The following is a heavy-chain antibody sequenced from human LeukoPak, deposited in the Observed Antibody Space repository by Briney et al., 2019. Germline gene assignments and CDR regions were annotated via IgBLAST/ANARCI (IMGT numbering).Heavy chain of an antibody. CDR1: EFTFRNHG. Sequence: PGGSLRLSCVTSEFTFRNHGMHWVRQAPGKGLEWVAVIWYDGSNKYYGDFVKGRFTISRDNSKNTLYLQTNSLRAEDTAVYYCARDWKSTTLDSWGQGTLVIVSS. CDR3: ARDWKSTTLDS. CDR2: IWYDGSNK. D-gene: IGHD2/OR15-2a*01. J-gene: IGHJ4*02. V-gene: IGHV3-33*01.